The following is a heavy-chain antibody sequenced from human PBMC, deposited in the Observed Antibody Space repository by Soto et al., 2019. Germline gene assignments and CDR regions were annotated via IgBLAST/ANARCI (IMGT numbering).Heavy chain of an antibody. D-gene: IGHD3-22*01. Sequence: PGGSLRLSCAASGFTYSTYTMHWVRQAPGKGLEWVAVISYDGNNKFYADSVKGRFTISRDNSKNTLYLQMNSLRAEDTAVYYCARDYDSSGYPRYYFDYWGQGTLVTVSS. J-gene: IGHJ4*02. CDR1: GFTYSTYT. CDR3: ARDYDSSGYPRYYFDY. CDR2: ISYDGNNK. V-gene: IGHV3-30-3*01.